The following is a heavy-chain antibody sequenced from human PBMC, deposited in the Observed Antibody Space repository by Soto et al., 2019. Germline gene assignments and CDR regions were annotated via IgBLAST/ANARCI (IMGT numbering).Heavy chain of an antibody. D-gene: IGHD2-2*01. V-gene: IGHV3-9*01. CDR1: GFTFDDYA. CDR3: AKDLVPAASDYYYYMDV. J-gene: IGHJ6*03. CDR2: ISWNSGSI. Sequence: GGSLRLSCAASGFTFDDYAMHWVRQAPGKGLEWVSGISWNSGSIGYADSVKGRFTISRDNAKNSLYLQMNSLRAEDTALYYCAKDLVPAASDYYYYMDVWGKGTTVTVSS.